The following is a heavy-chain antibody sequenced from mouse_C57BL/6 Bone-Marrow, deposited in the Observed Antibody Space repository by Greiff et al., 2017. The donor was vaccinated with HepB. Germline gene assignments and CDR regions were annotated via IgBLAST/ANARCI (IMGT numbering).Heavy chain of an antibody. J-gene: IGHJ4*01. V-gene: IGHV10-1*01. CDR3: VRLAMDY. CDR1: GFSFNTYA. Sequence: EVKLQESGGGLVQPKGSLKLSCAASGFSFNTYAMNWVRQAPGKGLEWVARIRSKSNNYATYYADSVKDRFTISRDDSESMLYLQMNNLKTEDTAMYYCVRLAMDYWGQGTSVTVSS. CDR2: IRSKSNNYAT.